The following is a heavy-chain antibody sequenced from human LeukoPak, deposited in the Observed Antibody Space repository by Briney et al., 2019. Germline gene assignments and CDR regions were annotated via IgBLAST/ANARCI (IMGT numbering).Heavy chain of an antibody. Sequence: PGGSLRLSCAASGFTFSSYGMHWVRHAPGKGLEWVALISYDEINKYYADSVKGRFTISRDISKNTLYLQMNSLRAEDTAVYYCATAAPASGWYFDYWGQGTLVTVSS. CDR2: ISYDEINK. V-gene: IGHV3-30*03. D-gene: IGHD6-19*01. J-gene: IGHJ4*02. CDR3: ATAAPASGWYFDY. CDR1: GFTFSSYG.